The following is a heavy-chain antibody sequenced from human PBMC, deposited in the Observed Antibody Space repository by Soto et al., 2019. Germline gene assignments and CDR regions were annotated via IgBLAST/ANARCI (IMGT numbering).Heavy chain of an antibody. J-gene: IGHJ4*02. CDR3: GRGRSGQIVIFY. V-gene: IGHV1-2*02. CDR1: GYTFTGHY. D-gene: IGHD3-3*02. Sequence: ASVKVSCKTSGYTFTGHYIHWVRQAPQQGPEWMGEIGPESGATRYAQKFRGRVTMTMDTSITTVYMELKNLSPDDTAVYYCGRGRSGQIVIFYWGQGTPVTVSS. CDR2: IGPESGAT.